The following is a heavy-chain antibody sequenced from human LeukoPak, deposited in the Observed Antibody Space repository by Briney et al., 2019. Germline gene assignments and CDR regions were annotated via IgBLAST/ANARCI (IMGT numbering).Heavy chain of an antibody. CDR2: IYTGGST. J-gene: IGHJ4*02. V-gene: IGHV3-53*01. D-gene: IGHD4-17*01. CDR3: ARDYDYGDYPGY. CDR1: GFTVSNNY. Sequence: GGSLRLSCAASGFTVSNNYMSWVRQAPGKGLEWVAVIYTGGSTSYADSVKGRFTISRDNSKNTLWLQMNSLRVEDTAVYYCARDYDYGDYPGYWGQGTLVTVSS.